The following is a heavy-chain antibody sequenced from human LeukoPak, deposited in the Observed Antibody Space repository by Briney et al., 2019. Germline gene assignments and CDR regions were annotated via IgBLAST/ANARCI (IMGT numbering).Heavy chain of an antibody. Sequence: PGRSLRLSCAASGFTFISYGMRWVRQAPGKGLEWVAVIWNDGSHEYYADSEKGRFTISIDNSRNTVYLQMNSLRAEDTAVYYCAKDATEYGDSQCDCWGQGTLGTVSS. CDR2: IWNDGSHE. CDR1: GFTFISYG. CDR3: AKDATEYGDSQCDC. V-gene: IGHV3-33*06. J-gene: IGHJ4*02. D-gene: IGHD4-17*01.